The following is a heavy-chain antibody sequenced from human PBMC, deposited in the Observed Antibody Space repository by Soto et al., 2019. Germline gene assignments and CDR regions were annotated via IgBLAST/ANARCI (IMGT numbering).Heavy chain of an antibody. CDR2: ISGSGDST. CDR3: AKGVPGIAVSGTGYFQH. V-gene: IGHV3-23*01. J-gene: IGHJ1*01. Sequence: EVQLLESWGGLVQPGGSLRLSCAAYGFTFSSYAMSWVRQAPGKGLGWVSGISGSGDSTYYADSVKGRFTISRDNSKNTLYLQMNSLRAEDTAVYYCAKGVPGIAVSGTGYFQHLGQGTLVTVSS. D-gene: IGHD6-19*01. CDR1: GFTFSSYA.